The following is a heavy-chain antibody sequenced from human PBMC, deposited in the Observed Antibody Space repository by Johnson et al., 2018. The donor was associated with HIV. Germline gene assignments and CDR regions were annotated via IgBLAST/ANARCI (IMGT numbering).Heavy chain of an antibody. CDR3: TTGVDYYDSRVAAFDI. CDR2: IKSTTDGGTT. CDR1: GLTFSDAC. V-gene: IGHV3-15*01. Sequence: VQLVESGGGLVKPGGSLRLTCAASGLTFSDACMSWVRQAPGTGLEWVGRIKSTTDGGTTDYAAPVKGRLTISRDDSKNTLYLQMNSLKTEDTAVYYCTTGVDYYDSRVAAFDIWGQGTMVTVSS. D-gene: IGHD3-22*01. J-gene: IGHJ3*02.